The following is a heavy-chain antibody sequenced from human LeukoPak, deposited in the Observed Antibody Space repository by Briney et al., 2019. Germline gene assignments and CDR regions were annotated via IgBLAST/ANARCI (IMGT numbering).Heavy chain of an antibody. J-gene: IGHJ6*03. CDR2: IYSGGST. V-gene: IGHV3-53*05. CDR1: GVTVSSNY. D-gene: IGHD3-22*01. Sequence: GGSLRLSCAASGVTVSSNYMSWVGQAPGKGLEWVSVIYSGGSTYYTDSVKGRFTISRDNSKNKRYLQINSLRTEYTAVYYCAKGSKVVLFTRDHYMDVWGKGTTVTMSS. CDR3: AKGSKVVLFTRDHYMDV.